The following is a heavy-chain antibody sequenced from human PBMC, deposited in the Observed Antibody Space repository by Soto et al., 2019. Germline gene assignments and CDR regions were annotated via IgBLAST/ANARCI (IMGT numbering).Heavy chain of an antibody. Sequence: GASVKVSCKASGGSFTYTLSWVRQAPGQGLEWMGGIIPIFGTANYAQKFQGRVTITADESTKTAYMELSTLRSEDTAVYYCARLHSHGTYGMDVWGQGITVTVSS. CDR3: ARLHSHGTYGMDV. D-gene: IGHD5-18*01. V-gene: IGHV1-69*13. CDR1: GGSFTYT. CDR2: IIPIFGTA. J-gene: IGHJ6*02.